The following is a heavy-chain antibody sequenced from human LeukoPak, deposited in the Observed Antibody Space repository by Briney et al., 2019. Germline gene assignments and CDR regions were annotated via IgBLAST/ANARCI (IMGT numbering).Heavy chain of an antibody. CDR2: IYYSGTT. CDR1: GGSISSGDHY. Sequence: SETLSLTCTVSGGSISSGDHYWGWIRQPPGKGLEWIGNIYYSGTTYYNPSLKSRVTISVDTSKNQFSLKLSSVTAADTAVFCCARRGISQGYYMDVWGKGTTVTISS. V-gene: IGHV4-39*01. J-gene: IGHJ6*03. D-gene: IGHD6-13*01. CDR3: ARRGISQGYYMDV.